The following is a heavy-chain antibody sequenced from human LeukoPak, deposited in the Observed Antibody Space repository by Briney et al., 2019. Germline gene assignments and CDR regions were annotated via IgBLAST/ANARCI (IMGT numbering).Heavy chain of an antibody. CDR1: GGSFSGYY. D-gene: IGHD1-1*01. V-gene: IGHV4-34*01. CDR3: ARVSWFPGTSYYYMDV. CDR2: INHSGST. Sequence: SETLSLTCAVYGGSFSGYYWSWIRQPPGKGLEWIGEINHSGSTNYNPSLKSRVAISVDTSKNQFSLKLSSVTAADTAVYYCARVSWFPGTSYYYMDVWGKGTTVTVSS. J-gene: IGHJ6*03.